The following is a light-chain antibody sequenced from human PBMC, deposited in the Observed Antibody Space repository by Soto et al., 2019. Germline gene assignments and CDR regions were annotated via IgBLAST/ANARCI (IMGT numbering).Light chain of an antibody. CDR1: QSVGSNY. CDR3: QQYGSSIQT. CDR2: GAS. V-gene: IGKV3-20*01. J-gene: IGKJ1*01. Sequence: EIVLTQFPGTLSLSPGERATLSCRASQSVGSNYLAWYQQRPGQPPNLLIFGASHRAPDIPDRFSGSGSGTDFTLTISRLETEDFEVYYCQQYGSSIQTFGQGTKV.